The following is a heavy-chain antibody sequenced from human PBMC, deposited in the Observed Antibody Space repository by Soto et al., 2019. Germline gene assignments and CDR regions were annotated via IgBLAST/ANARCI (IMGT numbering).Heavy chain of an antibody. V-gene: IGHV1-69*06. J-gene: IGHJ4*02. CDR3: NRGSEYDFWSGYL. D-gene: IGHD3-3*01. CDR2: IVPMFGTS. CDR1: GGTSTRYA. Sequence: QERLVQSGAEVRKPGSSVKVSCKVTGGTSTRYAINWVRQAPGQGLEWMGGIVPMFGTSKYAQKFQGRVTITEDTSTNIAYMELRSLRSDDTAVYYCNRGSEYDFWSGYLWGQGTLVSVSS.